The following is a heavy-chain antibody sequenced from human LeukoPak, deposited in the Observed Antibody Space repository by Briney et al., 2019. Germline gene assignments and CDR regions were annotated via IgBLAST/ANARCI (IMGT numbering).Heavy chain of an antibody. J-gene: IGHJ6*02. CDR3: ARDAVDTANAV. CDR2: INSDGSIT. Sequence: LAGGSLRLSCAASGFTFTTYWMHWVRQAPGKGLVWVSHINSDGSITSYADSVKGRLTISRDNAKNTLYLQMNSLRAEDTAVYYCARDAVDTANAVWGQGTTVTVSS. V-gene: IGHV3-74*01. CDR1: GFTFTTYW. D-gene: IGHD5-18*01.